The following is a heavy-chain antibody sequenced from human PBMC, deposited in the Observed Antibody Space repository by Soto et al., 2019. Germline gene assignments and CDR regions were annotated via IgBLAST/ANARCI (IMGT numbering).Heavy chain of an antibody. Sequence: QVQLVQSGAVVQKPGASVQVSCKASGYTFPSSYMHWVRQAPGQGLEWMGIINPSGGSTSYAQKYQGRVTMTSDTYTSTVYMELNSLRSEDTAVYYFARGRSIAARPSDYCGQGTLVTVSS. V-gene: IGHV1-46*01. J-gene: IGHJ4*02. D-gene: IGHD6-6*01. CDR3: ARGRSIAARPSDY. CDR1: GYTFPSSY. CDR2: INPSGGST.